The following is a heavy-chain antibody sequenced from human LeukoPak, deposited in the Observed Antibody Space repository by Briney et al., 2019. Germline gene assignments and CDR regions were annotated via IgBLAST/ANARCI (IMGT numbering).Heavy chain of an antibody. Sequence: GGSLRLSCTASGFIVSDNCMSWVRQAPGKGLEWVSLIYSLGDTYYADSVKGRFTISRDNSKNTLYLQMNSLRAEDTAVYYCARDLGTRYDYWGQGTLVTVSS. CDR3: ARDLGTRYDY. CDR1: GFIVSDNC. CDR2: IYSLGDT. V-gene: IGHV3-66*01. J-gene: IGHJ4*02. D-gene: IGHD3-16*01.